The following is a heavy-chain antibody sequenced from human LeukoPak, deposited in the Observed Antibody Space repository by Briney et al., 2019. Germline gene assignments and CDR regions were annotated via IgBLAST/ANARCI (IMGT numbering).Heavy chain of an antibody. CDR2: IYYSGST. CDR1: GGSFSSYY. V-gene: IGHV4-39*07. CDR3: ARVTMIVVVIEAFDI. D-gene: IGHD3-22*01. J-gene: IGHJ3*02. Sequence: PSETLSLTCAVYGGSFSSYYWGWIRQPPGKGLEWIGSIYYSGSTYYNPSLKSRVTISVDTSKNQFSLKLSSVTAADTAVYYCARVTMIVVVIEAFDIWGQGTMVTVSS.